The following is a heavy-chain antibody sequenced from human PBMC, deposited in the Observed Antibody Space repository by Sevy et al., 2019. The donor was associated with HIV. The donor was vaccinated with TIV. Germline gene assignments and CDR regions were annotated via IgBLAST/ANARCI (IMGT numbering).Heavy chain of an antibody. CDR3: ARGNYDSSGEDAFDI. CDR1: GFTFSSYS. V-gene: IGHV3-21*01. D-gene: IGHD3-22*01. CDR2: ISSSSSYI. Sequence: GGSLRLSCVASGFTFSSYSMNWVRQAPGKGLEWVSSISSSSSYIYYADSVKGRFTISRDNAKNSLYLQMNSLRAEDTAVYYCARGNYDSSGEDAFDIWGQGTMVTVSS. J-gene: IGHJ3*02.